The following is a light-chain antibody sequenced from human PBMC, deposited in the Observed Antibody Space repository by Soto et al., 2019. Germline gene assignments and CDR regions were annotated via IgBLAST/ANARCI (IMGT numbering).Light chain of an antibody. Sequence: ELVMTQSPATLSVSPGERATLSCRASQSISSNLAWYQQKLGQAPRLLIYRASTRATGIPDRFSGSGSGTDFSLTIRGLKPEDFAVYYCQQYRMSPNTFGQGTRLEIK. CDR1: QSISSN. V-gene: IGKV3D-15*02. CDR3: QQYRMSPNT. J-gene: IGKJ5*01. CDR2: RAS.